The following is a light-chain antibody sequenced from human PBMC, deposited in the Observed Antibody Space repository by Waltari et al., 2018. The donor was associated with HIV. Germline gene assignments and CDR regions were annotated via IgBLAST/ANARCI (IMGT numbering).Light chain of an antibody. CDR2: GAS. CDR3: QQYGSSPSWT. J-gene: IGKJ1*01. V-gene: IGKV3-20*01. CDR1: QSVSSTY. Sequence: EIVLTQSPGTLSLSPGERATLPCRASQSVSSTYLAWYQQKGGQAPRLLIYGASSRATGIPDRFSGSGSGTDFSLTISRLEPEDFAVYYCQQYGSSPSWTFGQGTRVEIK.